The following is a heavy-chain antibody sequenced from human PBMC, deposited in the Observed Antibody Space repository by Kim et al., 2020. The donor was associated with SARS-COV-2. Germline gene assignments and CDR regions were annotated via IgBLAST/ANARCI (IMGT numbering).Heavy chain of an antibody. V-gene: IGHV4-39*01. J-gene: IGHJ4*02. D-gene: IGHD3-22*01. Sequence: TSRVTISVDTSKTQFSLKLSSVTAADTAVYYCARQGAEYDSSGYYGTFDYWGQGTLVTVSS. CDR3: ARQGAEYDSSGYYGTFDY.